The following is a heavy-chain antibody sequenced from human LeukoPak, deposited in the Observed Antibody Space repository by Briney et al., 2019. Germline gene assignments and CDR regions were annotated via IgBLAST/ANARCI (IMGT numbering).Heavy chain of an antibody. CDR1: RFTFSSYW. J-gene: IGHJ4*02. V-gene: IGHV3-7*03. CDR3: AKLPDFDY. CDR2: IKQDGSEK. D-gene: IGHD2-2*01. Sequence: GGSLRLSCAASRFTFSSYWMSWVRQAPGKGLEWVANIKQDGSEKYYVDSVKGRFTISRDNAKNSLYLQMNSLRAEDTAVYYCAKLPDFDYWGQGTLVTVSS.